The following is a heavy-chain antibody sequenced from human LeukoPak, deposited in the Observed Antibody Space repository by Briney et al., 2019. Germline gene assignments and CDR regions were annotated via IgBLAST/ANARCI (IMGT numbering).Heavy chain of an antibody. J-gene: IGHJ4*02. V-gene: IGHV3-21*01. CDR3: ARGPNSNWSGLDF. D-gene: IGHD6-6*01. CDR1: RFIFSSYH. Sequence: TGGSLRLSCAASRFIFSSYHMHWVRQPPGKGLEWVSSISSSNSFIYYADSMKGRFTISRDNAKNTLYLQVNNLRAEDTAVYYCARGPNSNWSGLDFWGQGTLLTVSS. CDR2: ISSSNSFI.